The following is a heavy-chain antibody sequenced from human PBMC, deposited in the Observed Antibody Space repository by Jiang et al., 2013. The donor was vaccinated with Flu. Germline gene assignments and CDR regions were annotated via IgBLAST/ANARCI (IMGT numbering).Heavy chain of an antibody. J-gene: IGHJ4*02. CDR2: IIPILGIA. V-gene: IGHV1-69*04. D-gene: IGHD2-8*01. Sequence: EVKKPGSSVKVSCKASGGTFSSYAISWVRQAPGQGLEWMGRIIPILGIANYAQKFQGRVTITADKSTSTAYMELSSLRSEDTAVYYCARADPMVSFDYWGQGTLVTVSS. CDR3: ARADPMVSFDY. CDR1: GGTFSSYA.